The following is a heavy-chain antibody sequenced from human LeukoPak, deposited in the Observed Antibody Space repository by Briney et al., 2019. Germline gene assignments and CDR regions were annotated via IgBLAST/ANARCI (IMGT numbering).Heavy chain of an antibody. V-gene: IGHV3-7*05. Sequence: GRSLRLSCAASGFTFSSFWITWVRQAPGKGLEWVAYINPDGSEIYYADSVKGRFTLSRDNTKNSLFLQMNSLRAEDTAVYYCARGHYGLDVWGQGTTVIVSS. CDR2: INPDGSEI. J-gene: IGHJ6*02. CDR3: ARGHYGLDV. CDR1: GFTFSSFW.